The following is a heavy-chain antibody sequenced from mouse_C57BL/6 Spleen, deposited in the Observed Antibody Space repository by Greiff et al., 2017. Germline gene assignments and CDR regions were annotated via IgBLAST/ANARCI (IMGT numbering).Heavy chain of an antibody. CDR1: GFTFSSYA. CDR2: ISDGGSYT. CDR3: ARGWLLGGFAY. Sequence: EVQVVESGGGLVKPGGSLKLSCAASGFTFSSYAMSWVRQTPEKRLEWVATISDGGSYTYYPDNVKGRFTISRDNAKNNLYLQMSHLKSEDTAMYYCARGWLLGGFAYWGQGTLVTVSA. V-gene: IGHV5-4*01. J-gene: IGHJ3*01. D-gene: IGHD2-3*01.